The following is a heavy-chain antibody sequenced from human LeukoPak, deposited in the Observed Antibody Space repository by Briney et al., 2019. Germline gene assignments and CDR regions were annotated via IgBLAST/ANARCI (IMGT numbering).Heavy chain of an antibody. J-gene: IGHJ3*02. Sequence: SETLSLTCTVSGGSISSGDYYWSWIRQPPGKSLEWIGYIYYSGSTYYNPSLKSRVTISVDTSKNQFSLKLSSVTAADTAVYYCARDQSIAAAGYDAFDIWGQGTMVTVSS. D-gene: IGHD6-13*01. V-gene: IGHV4-30-4*08. CDR2: IYYSGST. CDR1: GGSISSGDYY. CDR3: ARDQSIAAAGYDAFDI.